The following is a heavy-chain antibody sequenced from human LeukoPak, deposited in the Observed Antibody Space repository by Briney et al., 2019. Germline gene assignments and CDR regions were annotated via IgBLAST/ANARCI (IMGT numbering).Heavy chain of an antibody. CDR3: ARGGISRPYYYYGMDV. D-gene: IGHD1-14*01. Sequence: SETLSLTCAVYGGSFSGYYWSWIRQPPGKGLEWIGEINHSGSTNYNPPLKSRVTISVDTSENQFSLKLSSVTAADTAVYYCARGGISRPYYYYGMDVWGQGTTVTVSS. V-gene: IGHV4-34*01. J-gene: IGHJ6*02. CDR1: GGSFSGYY. CDR2: INHSGST.